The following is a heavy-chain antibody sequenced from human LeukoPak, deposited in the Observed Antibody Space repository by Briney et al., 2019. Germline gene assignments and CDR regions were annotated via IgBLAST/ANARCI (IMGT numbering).Heavy chain of an antibody. CDR1: GFMFSTYG. J-gene: IGHJ6*02. D-gene: IGHD6-19*01. CDR3: AKDGLAGRFDSSVPGIYDGLDV. V-gene: IGHV3-30*18. Sequence: GGSLRLSCAASGFMFSTYGMHWVRQAPGKGLEWVAVISYDGQNKYYGDSVRGRFTIARDNSKNTLHLQMNSLRREDTAMYYCAKDGLAGRFDSSVPGIYDGLDVWGQGTTVTVSS. CDR2: ISYDGQNK.